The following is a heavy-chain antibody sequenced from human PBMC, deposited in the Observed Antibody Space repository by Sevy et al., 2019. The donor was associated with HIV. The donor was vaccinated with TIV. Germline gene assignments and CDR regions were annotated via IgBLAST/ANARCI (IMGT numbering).Heavy chain of an antibody. CDR2: IAYSSPNT. Sequence: HSGGSLRLSCAASGFTFSDFAMNWVRRAPGKGLEWVAHIAYSSPNTYYADSVKGRFTISRDNAGNTLSLQMNSLRAEDTALYYCARDIYFGSVGSYYYYYMDVWGKGTTVTVSS. CDR1: GFTFSDFA. CDR3: ARDIYFGSVGSYYYYYMDV. V-gene: IGHV3-48*01. D-gene: IGHD3-10*01. J-gene: IGHJ6*03.